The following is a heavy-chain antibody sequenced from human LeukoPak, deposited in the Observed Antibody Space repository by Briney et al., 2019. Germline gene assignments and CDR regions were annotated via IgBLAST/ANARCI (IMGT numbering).Heavy chain of an antibody. CDR1: GFTLSSYW. J-gene: IGHJ4*02. CDR3: ARGKYSYGFYFDY. CDR2: IKQEGSEK. V-gene: IGHV3-7*03. D-gene: IGHD5-18*01. Sequence: QSGGSLSLSCAASGFTLSSYWVSWVRQAPGKGLEWVANIKQEGSEKYYVDSVKGRFTISRDNARNSLYLQMNSLRAEDTAVYYCARGKYSYGFYFDYWGQGTLVTVSS.